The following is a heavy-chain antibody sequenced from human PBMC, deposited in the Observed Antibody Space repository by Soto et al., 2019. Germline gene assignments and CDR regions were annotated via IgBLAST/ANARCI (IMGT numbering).Heavy chain of an antibody. CDR1: GYTFTSYA. Sequence: GASVKVSCKASGYTFTSYAMHWVRQAPGQRLEWMEWINAGNGNTKYSQKFQGRVTITRDTSASTAYMELSSLRSEDTAVYYCARGERSLRDGYSQYNWFDPWGQGTLVTVSS. J-gene: IGHJ5*02. CDR2: INAGNGNT. V-gene: IGHV1-3*01. CDR3: ARGERSLRDGYSQYNWFDP. D-gene: IGHD5-18*01.